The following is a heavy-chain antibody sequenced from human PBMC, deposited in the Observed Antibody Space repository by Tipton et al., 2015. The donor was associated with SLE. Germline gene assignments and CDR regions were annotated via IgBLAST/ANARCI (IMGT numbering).Heavy chain of an antibody. V-gene: IGHV4-34*01. D-gene: IGHD3-3*01. Sequence: TLSLTCAVYGGSFSGYYWSWIRQPPGKGLERIGEINHSGSTNYNPSLKSRVTISVDTSKNQFSLKLSSVTAADTAVYYCARVYFWHAFDIWGQGTMVTVSS. CDR3: ARVYFWHAFDI. CDR2: INHSGST. J-gene: IGHJ3*02. CDR1: GGSFSGYY.